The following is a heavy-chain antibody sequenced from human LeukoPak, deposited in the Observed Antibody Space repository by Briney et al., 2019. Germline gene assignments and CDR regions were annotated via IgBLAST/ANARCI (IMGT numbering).Heavy chain of an antibody. CDR1: GFIFSSHG. CDR3: AKREMYSYDFDY. J-gene: IGHJ4*02. V-gene: IGHV3-23*01. D-gene: IGHD5-18*01. CDR2: ISGSDGST. Sequence: GGSLRLSCAASGFIFSSHGMNWVRQAPGKGLEWVSAISGSDGSTYYADSVKGRFTISRDNSKNTLYLQMNSLRAEDTAVYYCAKREMYSYDFDYWGQGTLVTVSS.